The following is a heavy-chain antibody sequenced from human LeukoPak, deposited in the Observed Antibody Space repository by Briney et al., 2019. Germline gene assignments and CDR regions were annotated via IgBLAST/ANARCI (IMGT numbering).Heavy chain of an antibody. CDR2: IYPGDSDT. Sequence: GESLKISCKGSGYSFPSNWIAWVRQMPGKGLEWMGIIYPGDSDTRYSPSFQGHVTISADKSISTAFLQWSSLTASDTAMYYCARFRGSGSYYNDYWGQGTLVTVSS. CDR3: ARFRGSGSYYNDY. J-gene: IGHJ4*02. D-gene: IGHD3-10*01. V-gene: IGHV5-51*01. CDR1: GYSFPSNW.